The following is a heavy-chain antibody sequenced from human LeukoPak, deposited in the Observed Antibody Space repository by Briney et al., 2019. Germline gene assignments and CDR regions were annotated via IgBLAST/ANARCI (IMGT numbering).Heavy chain of an antibody. V-gene: IGHV3-30*18. Sequence: GGSLRLSCAASGFTFSSYGMHWVRQAPGKGLEWVAVISYDGSNKYYADSVKGRFTISRDNSKNTLYLQMNSLRAEDTAVYYCAKVLLRYSKGYFDYWGQGTLVTVSS. CDR1: GFTFSSYG. CDR2: ISYDGSNK. J-gene: IGHJ4*02. CDR3: AKVLLRYSKGYFDY. D-gene: IGHD3-9*01.